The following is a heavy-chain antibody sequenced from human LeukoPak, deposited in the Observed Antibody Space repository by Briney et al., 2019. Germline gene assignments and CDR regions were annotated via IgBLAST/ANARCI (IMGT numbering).Heavy chain of an antibody. J-gene: IGHJ4*02. V-gene: IGHV3-66*01. CDR3: ARELRWAGTYYFDY. D-gene: IGHD6-19*01. Sequence: GGSLRLSCAASGFTVSSNYMSWVRQAPGKGLEWVSVIYSGGSTYYADSVKGRFTISRDNSKNTLYLQMNSLRAEDTAVYYCARELRWAGTYYFDYWGQGTLVTVSS. CDR2: IYSGGST. CDR1: GFTVSSNY.